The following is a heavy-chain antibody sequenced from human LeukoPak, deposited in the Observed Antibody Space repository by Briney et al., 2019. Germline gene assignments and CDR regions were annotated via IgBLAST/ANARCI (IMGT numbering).Heavy chain of an antibody. CDR2: IIPIFGTA. Sequence: GASVKVSCKASGGTFSSYAISWGRQAPGQGLEWMGGIIPIFGTANYAQKFQGRVTITADESTSTAYMELSSLRSEDTAVYYCARGPYCGGDCLVASRWWGQGTLVTVSS. J-gene: IGHJ4*02. CDR1: GGTFSSYA. D-gene: IGHD2-21*02. CDR3: ARGPYCGGDCLVASRW. V-gene: IGHV1-69*13.